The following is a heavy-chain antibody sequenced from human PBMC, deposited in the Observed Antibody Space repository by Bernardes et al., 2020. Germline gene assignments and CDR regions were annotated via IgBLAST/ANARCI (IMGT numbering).Heavy chain of an antibody. D-gene: IGHD1-26*01. CDR1: GGSISSGGYY. J-gene: IGHJ4*02. V-gene: IGHV4-31*03. Sequence: SETLSLTCTVSGGSISSGGYYWSWIRQHPGKGLEWIGYIYYSGSTYYNPSLKSRVTISVDTSKNQFSLKLSSVTAADTAVYYCARGVWELGDDYWGQGTLVTVSS. CDR2: IYYSGST. CDR3: ARGVWELGDDY.